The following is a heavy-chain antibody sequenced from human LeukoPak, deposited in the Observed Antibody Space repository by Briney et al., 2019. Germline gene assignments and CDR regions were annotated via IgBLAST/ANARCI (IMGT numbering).Heavy chain of an antibody. CDR1: GYSISSGYY. V-gene: IGHV4-38-2*01. D-gene: IGHD1-26*01. J-gene: IGHJ4*02. Sequence: PSETLSLTCAVSGYSISSGYYWAWIRQPPGKGLEWIGSIYHSGSTYYNPSLKSRVTISVDTSKNQFSLKLSSVTAADTAVYYCARQVGAIDYWGQGTLVTVSS. CDR3: ARQVGAIDY. CDR2: IYHSGST.